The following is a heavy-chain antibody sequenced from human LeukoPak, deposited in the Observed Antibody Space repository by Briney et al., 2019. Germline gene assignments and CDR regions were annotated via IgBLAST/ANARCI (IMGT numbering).Heavy chain of an antibody. CDR1: GFTFSSYG. CDR2: IRYDGRDK. Sequence: GGSLRLSCAASGFTFSSYGMHWVRQPPGKGLEWVAFIRYDGRDKYYADSVKGRFTISGDNSKNTLYLQMNSLRAEDTAVYYCANLYGIAAAKGMVFDIWGQGTMVTVSS. V-gene: IGHV3-30*02. D-gene: IGHD6-13*01. CDR3: ANLYGIAAAKGMVFDI. J-gene: IGHJ3*02.